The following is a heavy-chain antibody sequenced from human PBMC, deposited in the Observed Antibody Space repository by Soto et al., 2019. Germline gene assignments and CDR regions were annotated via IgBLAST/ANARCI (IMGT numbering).Heavy chain of an antibody. J-gene: IGHJ4*02. CDR3: ATDAEKDGLPFDS. CDR2: IYYSGST. V-gene: IGHV4-31*03. D-gene: IGHD4-17*01. Sequence: QVQLQESGPGLVEPSQSLSLTCTVSGGSISSGGYYWSWIRQLPGKGLEWIGYIYYSGSTYYNPSLKSRVTISIDTSKNQFSLKLISVTAADTALYYCATDAEKDGLPFDSWGQGTLVTVSS. CDR1: GGSISSGGYY.